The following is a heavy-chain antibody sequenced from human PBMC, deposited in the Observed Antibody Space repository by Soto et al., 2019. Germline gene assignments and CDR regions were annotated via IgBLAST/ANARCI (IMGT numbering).Heavy chain of an antibody. J-gene: IGHJ4*02. D-gene: IGHD5-12*01. Sequence: QVQLVESGGGVVQPGRSLRLSCAASGFTFSSYGMHWVRQAPGKGLEWVAVISYDGSNKYYADSVKGRFTISRDNSKNTLYLKINSLRAGDRAVYYCAKVNSGYDYGIAVAGIKGYFDYWGQGTLVTVSS. CDR1: GFTFSSYG. CDR3: AKVNSGYDYGIAVAGIKGYFDY. CDR2: ISYDGSNK. V-gene: IGHV3-30*18.